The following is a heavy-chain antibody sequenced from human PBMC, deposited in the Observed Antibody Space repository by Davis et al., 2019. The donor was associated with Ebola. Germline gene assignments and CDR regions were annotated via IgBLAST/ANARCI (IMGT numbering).Heavy chain of an antibody. V-gene: IGHV4-34*01. Sequence: MPGGSLRLSCAVYGGSFSGYYWSWIRQPPGKGLEWIGYIYYSWSTYYNPSLKSRVTISVDTSKNQFSLKLSSVTAADTAVYYCARVRRGGLWLRGYFDYWGQGTLVTVSS. CDR3: ARVRRGGLWLRGYFDY. J-gene: IGHJ4*02. CDR2: IYYSWST. CDR1: GGSFSGYY. D-gene: IGHD5-18*01.